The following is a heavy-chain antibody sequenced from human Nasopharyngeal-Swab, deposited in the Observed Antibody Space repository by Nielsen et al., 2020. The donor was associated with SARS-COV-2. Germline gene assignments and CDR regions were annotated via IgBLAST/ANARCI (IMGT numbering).Heavy chain of an antibody. CDR2: ISSSSSYM. CDR3: ARDEQLAYGMDV. Sequence: GGSLRLSCAASGFTFSSYSMNWVRQAPGKGLEWVSSISSSSSYMYYADSVKGRFTISRDNAKNSLYLQMNSLRAEDTAVYYCARDEQLAYGMDVWGQGTTVTVSS. J-gene: IGHJ6*02. D-gene: IGHD6-6*01. CDR1: GFTFSSYS. V-gene: IGHV3-21*01.